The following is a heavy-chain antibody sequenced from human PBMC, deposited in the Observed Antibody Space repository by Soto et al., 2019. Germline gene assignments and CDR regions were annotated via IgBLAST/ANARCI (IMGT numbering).Heavy chain of an antibody. CDR1: GGSISSNNYY. J-gene: IGHJ4*02. CDR3: ARDKITGLFDY. Sequence: SETLSLTCTVSGGSISSNNYYWGWIRQPPGKGLDWIGRMYYGGSTHYSPSLKSRVTISVDTSKNQFSLKLTSVTAADTAVYYCARDKITGLFDYWGQGTLVTVSS. V-gene: IGHV4-39*07. D-gene: IGHD2-8*02. CDR2: MYYGGST.